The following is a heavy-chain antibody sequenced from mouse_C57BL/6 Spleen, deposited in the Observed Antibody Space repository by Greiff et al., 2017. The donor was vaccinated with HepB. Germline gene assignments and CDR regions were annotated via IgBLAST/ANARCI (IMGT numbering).Heavy chain of an antibody. V-gene: IGHV1-64*01. J-gene: IGHJ2*01. CDR1: GYTFTSYW. Sequence: VQLQQPGAELVKPGASVKLSCKASGYTFTSYWMHWVKQRPGQGLEWIGMIHPNSGSTNYNEKFKSKATQTVDKSSSTAYMQLSSLTSEDSAVYYCARGIYDGYPWDYWGQGTTLTVSS. CDR3: ARGIYDGYPWDY. D-gene: IGHD2-3*01. CDR2: IHPNSGST.